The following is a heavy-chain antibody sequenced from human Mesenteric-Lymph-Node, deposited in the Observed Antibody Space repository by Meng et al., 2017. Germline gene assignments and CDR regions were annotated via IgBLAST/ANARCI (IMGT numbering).Heavy chain of an antibody. V-gene: IGHV3-30*04. Sequence: GGSLRLSCAASGFTFSPYAMHWVRQAPGKGLEWVAFISYDGTYKYYADSVNGRFTISRDNSKNTLYLQMNSLRSEDTAVYYCARPYGGYSFDAFDLWGQGTMVTVSS. J-gene: IGHJ3*01. D-gene: IGHD4-23*01. CDR2: ISYDGTYK. CDR1: GFTFSPYA. CDR3: ARPYGGYSFDAFDL.